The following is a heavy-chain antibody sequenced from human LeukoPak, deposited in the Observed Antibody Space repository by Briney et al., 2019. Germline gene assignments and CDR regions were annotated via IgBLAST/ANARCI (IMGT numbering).Heavy chain of an antibody. Sequence: GGSLRLSCAASGFTFSSYSMSWVRQAPGKGLEWVSSISSSSSYIYYADSVKGRFTISRDNAKNSLYLQMNSLRAEDTAVYYCARDGAAMASDDAFDIWGQGTMVTVSS. CDR1: GFTFSSYS. V-gene: IGHV3-21*01. CDR3: ARDGAAMASDDAFDI. J-gene: IGHJ3*02. D-gene: IGHD5-18*01. CDR2: ISSSSSYI.